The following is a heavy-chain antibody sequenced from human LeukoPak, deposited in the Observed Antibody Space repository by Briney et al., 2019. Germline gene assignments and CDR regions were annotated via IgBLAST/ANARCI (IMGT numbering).Heavy chain of an antibody. Sequence: SETLSLTCTVSGDSISSTTSYWTWLRRPPGKGLEWIGNVFYSGSTYYNPSLKSRVTISVDTSKNQFSLKLSSVTVADTAIYYFAKQYYYENFATGAQETLAPVS. D-gene: IGHD3-22*01. CDR3: AKQYYYENFAT. J-gene: IGHJ4*02. V-gene: IGHV4-39*01. CDR2: VFYSGST. CDR1: GDSISSTTSY.